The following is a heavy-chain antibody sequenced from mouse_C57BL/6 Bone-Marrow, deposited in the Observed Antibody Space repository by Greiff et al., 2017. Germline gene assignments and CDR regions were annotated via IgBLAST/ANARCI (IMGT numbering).Heavy chain of an antibody. D-gene: IGHD1-1*01. CDR1: GYTFTSYW. CDR3: ASPLYYCSSYWYFDV. V-gene: IGHV1-59*01. J-gene: IGHJ1*03. CDR2: IDPSDSYT. Sequence: QVQLQQPGAELVRPGTSVKLSCKASGYTFTSYWMHWVKQRPGQGLEWIGVIDPSDSYTNYNQKFKGKATLTVDTSSSTAYMQLSSLTSEDSAVYYCASPLYYCSSYWYFDVWGTGTTVTVSS.